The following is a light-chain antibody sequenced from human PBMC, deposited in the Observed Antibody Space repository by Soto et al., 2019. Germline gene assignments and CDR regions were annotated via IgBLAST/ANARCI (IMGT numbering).Light chain of an antibody. CDR2: EVS. CDR3: TSYTSSTTWV. CDR1: SSDVGRYNY. Sequence: QSALTQPASVSGSPGQSITISCTGTSSDVGRYNYVSWHQQHPGKAPKLMIYEVSNRPSGVSNRFSASKSGNTASLTISGLQAEDEADYYCTSYTSSTTWVFGGGTKLTVL. V-gene: IGLV2-14*01. J-gene: IGLJ3*02.